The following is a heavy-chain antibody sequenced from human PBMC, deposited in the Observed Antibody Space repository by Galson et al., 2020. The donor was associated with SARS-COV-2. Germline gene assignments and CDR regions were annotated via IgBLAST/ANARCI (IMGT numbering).Heavy chain of an antibody. Sequence: SQTLSLTCAVYGGYFSNYYWTWNRQPPGKGLEWIGEINHSGSTKYNLSPKSRVTISVDTSKNQFSLKLSSVTAADTAVYYCARGQTDVNMILVVIGVLWYFDLWGRGTLVTVSS. CDR1: GGYFSNYY. CDR3: ARGQTDVNMILVVIGVLWYFDL. D-gene: IGHD3-22*01. CDR2: INHSGST. V-gene: IGHV4-34*01. J-gene: IGHJ2*01.